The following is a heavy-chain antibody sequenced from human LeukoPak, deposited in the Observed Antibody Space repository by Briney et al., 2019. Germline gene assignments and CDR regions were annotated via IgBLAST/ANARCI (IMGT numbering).Heavy chain of an antibody. CDR1: GFTFSRYA. D-gene: IGHD4-17*01. CDR2: INGNGGSI. J-gene: IGHJ3*02. V-gene: IGHV3-64*01. Sequence: GGSLRLSCAASGFTFSRYAMHWVRQAPGKGLEFLSAINGNGGSIYYPNSVKGRFIISRDNSKNTLYLQMNSLRAEDTAVYYCARDGAMTTDAFDIWGQGTMVTVSS. CDR3: ARDGAMTTDAFDI.